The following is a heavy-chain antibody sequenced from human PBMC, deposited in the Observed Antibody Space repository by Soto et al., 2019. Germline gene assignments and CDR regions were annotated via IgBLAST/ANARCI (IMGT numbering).Heavy chain of an antibody. D-gene: IGHD6-6*01. CDR3: ARRYSSSSNFDY. J-gene: IGHJ4*02. Sequence: GESLNISSKVSGDSFTSYRIGWGRQMPGKGLEWMGIIYPGDSDTRYSSSFQGQVTISADKSISTAYLQWSRLKASDTAMYYCARRYSSSSNFDYWGQGTLDSVTS. V-gene: IGHV5-51*01. CDR1: GDSFTSYR. CDR2: IYPGDSDT.